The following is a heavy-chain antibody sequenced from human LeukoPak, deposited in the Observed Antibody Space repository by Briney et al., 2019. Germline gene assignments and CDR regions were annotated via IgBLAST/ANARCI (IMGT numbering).Heavy chain of an antibody. Sequence: SVKVSCKASGGTFSSYAISWVRQAPGQGLEWMGGIIPIFGTANYAQKFQGRVTITADESTSTAYMELSSLRSEDTAVYYCARPESVIAAAGLDAFDIWGQGTMVTVSS. J-gene: IGHJ3*02. CDR1: GGTFSSYA. D-gene: IGHD6-13*01. V-gene: IGHV1-69*01. CDR3: ARPESVIAAAGLDAFDI. CDR2: IIPIFGTA.